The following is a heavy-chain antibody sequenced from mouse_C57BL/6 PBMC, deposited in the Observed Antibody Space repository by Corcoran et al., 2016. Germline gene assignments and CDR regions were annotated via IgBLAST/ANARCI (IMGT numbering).Heavy chain of an antibody. CDR1: GYTFTTYG. V-gene: IGHV9-3*01. J-gene: IGHJ2*01. CDR3: AREFTNYYGSSYHFDY. D-gene: IGHD1-1*01. CDR2: INTYSGVP. Sequence: QIQLVQSGPELKKPGETVKISCKASGYTFTTYGMSWVKQAPGKGLKWMGWINTYSGVPTYADDFKGRFAFSLETSASTAYLQINNLKNEDTATYFCAREFTNYYGSSYHFDYWGQGTTLTVSS.